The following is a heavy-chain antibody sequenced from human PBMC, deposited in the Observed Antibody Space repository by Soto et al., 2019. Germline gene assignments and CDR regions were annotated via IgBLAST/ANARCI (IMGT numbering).Heavy chain of an antibody. D-gene: IGHD4-17*01. J-gene: IGHJ4*01. V-gene: IGHV4-59*01. Sequence: SETLSLTCSVSGDSIIRSFWGWIRQSPGKGLEYIGYISDSGVTDYDPSLKSRVTISVDTSKNQFSLKLTSVTAADTAVYYCARVSTVTKLDYWGHGILVTVSS. CDR3: ARVSTVTKLDY. CDR2: ISDSGVT. CDR1: GDSIIRSF.